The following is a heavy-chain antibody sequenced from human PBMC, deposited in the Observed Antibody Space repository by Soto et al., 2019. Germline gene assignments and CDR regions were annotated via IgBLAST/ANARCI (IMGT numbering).Heavy chain of an antibody. CDR1: GFTFSSYA. Sequence: PGGSLRLSCAASGFTFSSYAMSWVRQAPGKGLEWVSAISGSGGSTYYADSVKGRFTISRDNSKNTLYLQMNSLRAEDTAVYYCEKSSSYDSSGYPGPYYYGMDVWGQGTTVTVSS. CDR3: EKSSSYDSSGYPGPYYYGMDV. D-gene: IGHD3-22*01. V-gene: IGHV3-23*01. CDR2: ISGSGGST. J-gene: IGHJ6*02.